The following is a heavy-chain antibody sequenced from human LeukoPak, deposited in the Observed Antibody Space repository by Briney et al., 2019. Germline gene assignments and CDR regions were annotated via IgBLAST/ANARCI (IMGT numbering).Heavy chain of an antibody. V-gene: IGHV4-30-2*01. CDR1: GGSISSGGYS. CDR3: ARAPHSGSYPFDY. D-gene: IGHD3-10*01. Sequence: SQTLSLTCAVSGGSISSGGYSWSWIRQPPGKGLEWIGYIYHSGSTYYNPSLKSRVTISVDRSKNQFSLKLSSVTAADTAVYYCARAPHSGSYPFDYWGQGTLVTLSS. J-gene: IGHJ4*02. CDR2: IYHSGST.